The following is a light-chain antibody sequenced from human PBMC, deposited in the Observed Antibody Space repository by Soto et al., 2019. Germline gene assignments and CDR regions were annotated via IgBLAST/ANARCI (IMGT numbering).Light chain of an antibody. Sequence: EIVLTQSPGTLSLSPGERATLSCRASQSVSSSYLAWYQQKPGQAHRPLIYGASSRATGIPDRFSRSESGTDFALTISRREPEDCVVYYWQQYVSSRVFGQGPNVQIK. CDR1: QSVSSSY. V-gene: IGKV3-20*01. CDR2: GAS. J-gene: IGKJ1*01. CDR3: QQYVSSRV.